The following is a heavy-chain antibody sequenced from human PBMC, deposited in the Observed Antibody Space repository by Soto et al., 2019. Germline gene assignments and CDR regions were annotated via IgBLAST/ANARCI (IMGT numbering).Heavy chain of an antibody. V-gene: IGHV3-73*02. CDR3: ARLWSEREPNFDY. D-gene: IGHD1-26*01. Sequence: EVQLVESGGGLVQPGGSLKLSCAASGYTFSDSAMHWVRQASGKGLAWVGRIRTKANSYATVYAASVKGRFTISRDDSKNTAYLQMNSMKTEDTAVYYCARLWSEREPNFDYWGQGTLVSVSS. CDR1: GYTFSDSA. J-gene: IGHJ4*02. CDR2: IRTKANSYAT.